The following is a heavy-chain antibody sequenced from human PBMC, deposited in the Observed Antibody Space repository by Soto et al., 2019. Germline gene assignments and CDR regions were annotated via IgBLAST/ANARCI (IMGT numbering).Heavy chain of an antibody. Sequence: QVQLVESGGGVVQPGRSLRLSCAASGFTFSSYGMHWVRQAPGKGLEWVAVIWYDGSNKYYADSVKGRFTISRDNSKNTLYLQMNRLRVEDTAVYYCARGPRGAAAGIGFDYWGQGTLVTVSS. J-gene: IGHJ4*02. CDR1: GFTFSSYG. CDR3: ARGPRGAAAGIGFDY. D-gene: IGHD6-13*01. CDR2: IWYDGSNK. V-gene: IGHV3-33*01.